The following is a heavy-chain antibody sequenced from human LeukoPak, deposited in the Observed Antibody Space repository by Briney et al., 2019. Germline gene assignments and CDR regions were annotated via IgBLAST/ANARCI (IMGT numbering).Heavy chain of an antibody. V-gene: IGHV3-23*01. D-gene: IGHD5-12*01. Sequence: PGGSLRLSCAATGFTFSSYAMTWVRQAPGKGLEWVSLIGASGESTYYADSVKGRFTISRDKSRNTLYLQMNSLRAEDTAVYYCAARGSGYDYYWGQGTLVTVSS. CDR2: IGASGEST. CDR3: AARGSGYDYY. J-gene: IGHJ4*02. CDR1: GFTFSSYA.